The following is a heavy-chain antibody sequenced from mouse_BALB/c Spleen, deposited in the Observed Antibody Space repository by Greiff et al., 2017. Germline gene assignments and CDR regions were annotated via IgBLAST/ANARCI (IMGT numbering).Heavy chain of an antibody. CDR2: ISSGGSYT. Sequence: DVKLVESGGGLVKPGGSLKLSCAASGFTFSSYTMSWVRQTPEKRLEWVATISSGGSYTYYPDSVKGRFTISRDNAKNTLYLQMSSLKSEDTAMYYCTRDGGGAMDDWGQGTSVTVSS. J-gene: IGHJ4*01. V-gene: IGHV5-6-4*01. CDR1: GFTFSSYT. CDR3: TRDGGGAMDD.